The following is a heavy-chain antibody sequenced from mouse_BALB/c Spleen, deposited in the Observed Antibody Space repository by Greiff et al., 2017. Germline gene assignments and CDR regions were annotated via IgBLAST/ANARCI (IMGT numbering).Heavy chain of an antibody. D-gene: IGHD2-10*02. CDR2: IWAGGST. CDR3: ARDFEYGNYYFDY. J-gene: IGHJ2*01. CDR1: GFSLTSYG. V-gene: IGHV2-9*02. Sequence: VMLVESGPGLVAPSQSLSITCTVSGFSLTSYGVHWVRQPPGKGLEWLGVIWAGGSTNYNSALMSRLSISKDNSKSQVFLKMNSLQTDDTAMYYCARDFEYGNYYFDYWGQGTTLTVSS.